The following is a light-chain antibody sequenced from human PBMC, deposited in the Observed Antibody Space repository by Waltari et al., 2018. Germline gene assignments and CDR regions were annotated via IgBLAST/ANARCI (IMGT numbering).Light chain of an antibody. CDR1: SHDVGRYNQ. J-gene: IGLJ2*01. Sequence: QSALTQPRSVSGSPGQSVTFSFPGTSHDVGRYNQFPWYQPSPGKAPTLMIYDVFNRPSGVPDRFSGSKSGNTASLTISGLQADDEADYYCCSYAGSYTVLFGGGTKLTVL. CDR2: DVF. CDR3: CSYAGSYTVL. V-gene: IGLV2-11*01.